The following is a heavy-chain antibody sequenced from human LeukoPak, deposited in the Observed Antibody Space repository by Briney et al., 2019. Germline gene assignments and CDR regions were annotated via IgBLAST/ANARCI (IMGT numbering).Heavy chain of an antibody. CDR1: GSSVNSYY. Sequence: KSSETLSLTCTVSGSSVNSYYWSWIRQPAGKGLEGIGRIYTSGTTNYNPSLKSRVSMSVDTSKNQFSLKLSSLTAADTAVYYCVRDGRGYCSSSSVCYSWFDPWGQGTLVAVSS. D-gene: IGHD2-2*01. CDR2: IYTSGTT. V-gene: IGHV4-4*07. CDR3: VRDGRGYCSSSSVCYSWFDP. J-gene: IGHJ5*02.